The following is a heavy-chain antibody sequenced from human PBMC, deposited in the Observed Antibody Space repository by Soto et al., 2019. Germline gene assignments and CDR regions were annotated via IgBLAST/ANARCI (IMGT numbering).Heavy chain of an antibody. V-gene: IGHV3-30-3*01. D-gene: IGHD3-22*01. Sequence: PGGSLRLSCAASGFTFSSYAMRWVRQAPGKGLEWVALISYDGSDKDYADSVKGRFTISRDNSRNTLFLQMNSLRAEDTAVYYCARDYYKYYDSSGYYRSPAYWGQGTLVTVSS. CDR3: ARDYYKYYDSSGYYRSPAY. CDR2: ISYDGSDK. CDR1: GFTFSSYA. J-gene: IGHJ4*02.